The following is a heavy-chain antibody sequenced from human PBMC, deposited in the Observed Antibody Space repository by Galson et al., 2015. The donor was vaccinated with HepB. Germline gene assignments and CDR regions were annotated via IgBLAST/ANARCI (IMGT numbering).Heavy chain of an antibody. CDR2: IYYSGST. CDR3: ARVFGGYCSSTSCDPGDAFDI. D-gene: IGHD2-2*01. CDR1: GGSISSYY. Sequence: ETLSLTCTVSGGSISSYYWSWIRQPPGKGLEWIGYIYYSGSTNYNPSLKSRVTISVDTSKNQFSLKLSSVTAADTAVYYCARVFGGYCSSTSCDPGDAFDIWGQGTMVTVSS. J-gene: IGHJ3*02. V-gene: IGHV4-59*01.